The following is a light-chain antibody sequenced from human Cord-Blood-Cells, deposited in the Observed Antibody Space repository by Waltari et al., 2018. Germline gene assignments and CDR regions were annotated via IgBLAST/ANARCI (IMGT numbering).Light chain of an antibody. V-gene: IGLV1-51*01. CDR2: DNK. CDR1: SSNIGNNY. CDR3: GTWDSSLSAVV. Sequence: QSVLTQPPSVSAAPGQKVTISCSGSSSNIGNNYVSWYQQLPGTAPKLLIYDNKKRPSGIPDRFSGSKSGTSATLGITGLQTGDEADYYCGTWDSSLSAVVVGGGTKLTVL. J-gene: IGLJ2*01.